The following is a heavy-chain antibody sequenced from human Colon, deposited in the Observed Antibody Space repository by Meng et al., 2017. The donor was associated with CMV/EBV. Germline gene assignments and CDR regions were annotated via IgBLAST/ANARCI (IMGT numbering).Heavy chain of an antibody. D-gene: IGHD5-24*01. CDR2: IPFDGGDT. J-gene: IGHJ5*01. CDR1: GFIFSNYP. V-gene: IGHV3-30*04. Sequence: GGSLRLSCAASGFIFSNYPIHWVRQAPGKGLEWVAVIPFDGGDTYYADSVKGRFTISRDNSKNTLFLQMNSLRAEDTAVYYCARDRSDVYRYLDSWGHGTLVTVSS. CDR3: ARDRSDVYRYLDS.